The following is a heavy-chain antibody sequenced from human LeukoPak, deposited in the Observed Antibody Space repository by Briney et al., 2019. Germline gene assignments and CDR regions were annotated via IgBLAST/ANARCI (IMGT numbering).Heavy chain of an antibody. D-gene: IGHD2-15*01. CDR3: ARDDSARYYGMDV. J-gene: IGHJ6*02. Sequence: GGSLRLSCAASGFTFSSYIMNWVRQAPGKGLEWVSSISSSSSYIYYADSVKGRFTISRDNAKNSLYLQMNSLRAEDTAVYYCARDDSARYYGMDVWGQGTTVTVSS. CDR1: GFTFSSYI. CDR2: ISSSSSYI. V-gene: IGHV3-21*01.